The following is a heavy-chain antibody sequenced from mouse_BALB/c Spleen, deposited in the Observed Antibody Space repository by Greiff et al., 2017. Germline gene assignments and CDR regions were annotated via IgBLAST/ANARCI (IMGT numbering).Heavy chain of an antibody. V-gene: IGHV3-2*02. CDR2: ISYSGST. CDR1: GYSITSDYA. J-gene: IGHJ2*01. CDR3: ATLED. Sequence: EVQLQQSGPGLVKPSQSLSLTCTVTGYSITSDYAWNWIRQFPGNKLEWMGYISYSGSTSYNPSLKSRISITRDTSKNQFFLQLNSVTTEDTATYYCATLEDWGQGTTLTVSS.